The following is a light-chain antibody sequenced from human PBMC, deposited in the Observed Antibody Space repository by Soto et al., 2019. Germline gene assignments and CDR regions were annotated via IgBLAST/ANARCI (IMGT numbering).Light chain of an antibody. Sequence: QSVLTQPPSASGSPGQSVTISCTGTSTDIGLHNYVSWYQHHPGKAPKFIIFDVNKRPSGVPDRFSGSRSGNTASLTVSGLQADDEAYYYCQSFDTGLTGPILGIGTKLTVL. J-gene: IGLJ2*01. CDR2: DVN. CDR1: STDIGLHNY. V-gene: IGLV2-8*01. CDR3: QSFDTGLTGPI.